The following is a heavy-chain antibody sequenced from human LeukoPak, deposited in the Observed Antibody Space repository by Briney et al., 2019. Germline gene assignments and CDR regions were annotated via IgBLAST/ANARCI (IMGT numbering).Heavy chain of an antibody. J-gene: IGHJ5*02. Sequence: ASVKVSCKAFGNTFTSYHMQRVRQAPGQGLEWMGIINPSGGSTSYAQKFQGRVTITADTSTSTAYMELTSLRSEDTAVYFCAREPSGYCNDDGCQDWFDPWGQGTLVTVSS. CDR2: INPSGGST. CDR1: GNTFTSYH. D-gene: IGHD2-15*01. V-gene: IGHV1-46*01. CDR3: AREPSGYCNDDGCQDWFDP.